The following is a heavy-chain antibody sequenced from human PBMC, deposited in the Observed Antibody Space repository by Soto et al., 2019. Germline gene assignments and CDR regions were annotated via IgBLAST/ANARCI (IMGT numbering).Heavy chain of an antibody. CDR3: ARRYTSIAARPVTPKHYYYMDV. J-gene: IGHJ6*03. CDR1: GGSISSSSYY. D-gene: IGHD6-6*01. Sequence: SETLSLTCTVSGGSISSSSYYWGWIRQPPGKGLEWIGSIYYSGSTYYNPSLKSRVTISVDTSKNQFSLKLSSVTAADTAVYYCARRYTSIAARPVTPKHYYYMDVWGKGTTVTVSS. CDR2: IYYSGST. V-gene: IGHV4-39*01.